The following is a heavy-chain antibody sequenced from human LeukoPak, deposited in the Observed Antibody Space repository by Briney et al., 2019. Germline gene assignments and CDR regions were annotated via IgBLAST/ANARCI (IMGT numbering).Heavy chain of an antibody. D-gene: IGHD2-8*01. Sequence: TSETLSLTCGVSGGSISNTNWWSWVRQPPGQGLEWIGEISLTGLTHYNPSLESRVTVSLDKSKNQLSLNLTSVTAADTAIYYCSRENGAFSPFGYWGQGTLVTVLS. CDR3: SRENGAFSPFGY. J-gene: IGHJ4*02. CDR2: ISLTGLT. V-gene: IGHV4-4*02. CDR1: GGSISNTNW.